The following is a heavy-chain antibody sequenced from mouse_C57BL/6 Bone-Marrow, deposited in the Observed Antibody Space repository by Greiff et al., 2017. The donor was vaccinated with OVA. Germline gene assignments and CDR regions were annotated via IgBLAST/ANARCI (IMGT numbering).Heavy chain of an antibody. J-gene: IGHJ1*03. CDR3: ARRDDYDASYWYFDV. Sequence: EVQLQQSGPELVKPGASVKISCKASGYSFTDYNLNWVKQSNGKSLEWIGVINPNYGSTSYNQKFKGKATLTVDQSSSTAYMQLNSLTSEDSAVYYCARRDDYDASYWYFDVWGTGTTVTVSS. D-gene: IGHD2-4*01. CDR2: INPNYGST. CDR1: GYSFTDYN. V-gene: IGHV1-39*01.